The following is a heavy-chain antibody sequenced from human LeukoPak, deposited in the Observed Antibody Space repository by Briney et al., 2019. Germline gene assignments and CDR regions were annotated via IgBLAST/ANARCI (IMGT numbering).Heavy chain of an antibody. CDR3: AKDVVPDSGWDLDY. V-gene: IGHV3-23*01. Sequence: RGSLRLSCAASGFTFSTYSMTWVRQGPGKGLEWVSSIYPSGDSTFYADSVKGRFTISRGNSKNTLYLQMSSLRTEDTAIYYCAKDVVPDSGWDLDYWGQGTLVTVSS. CDR1: GFTFSTYS. J-gene: IGHJ4*02. D-gene: IGHD6-19*01. CDR2: IYPSGDST.